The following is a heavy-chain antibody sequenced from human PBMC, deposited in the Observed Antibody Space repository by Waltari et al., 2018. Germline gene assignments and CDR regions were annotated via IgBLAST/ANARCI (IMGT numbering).Heavy chain of an antibody. D-gene: IGHD3-22*01. V-gene: IGHV5-51*01. J-gene: IGHJ4*02. CDR1: GYSFTSYW. Sequence: EVQLVQSGAEVKKPGESLKISCKGSGYSFTSYWIGWVRQMTGKGLDWMGIIYPGDSDTRYSPSFQGQVTISADKSISTAYLQWSSLKASDTAMYYCARQQRPYYYDSSGSYYFDYWGQGTLVTVSS. CDR3: ARQQRPYYYDSSGSYYFDY. CDR2: IYPGDSDT.